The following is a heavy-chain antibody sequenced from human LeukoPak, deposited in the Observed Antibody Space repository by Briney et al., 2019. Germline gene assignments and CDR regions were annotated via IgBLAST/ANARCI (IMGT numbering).Heavy chain of an antibody. J-gene: IGHJ4*02. CDR3: ARGLKFAYYYDSSGYYYERGYFDY. D-gene: IGHD3-22*01. CDR1: GGSFSGYY. V-gene: IGHV4-34*01. Sequence: SETLSLTCAVYGGSFSGYYWSWIRQPPGKGLEWIGEINHSGSPNYNPSLNSRVTISVDTSKNQFSLKLSSVTAADTAVYYCARGLKFAYYYDSSGYYYERGYFDYWGQGTLVTVSS. CDR2: INHSGSP.